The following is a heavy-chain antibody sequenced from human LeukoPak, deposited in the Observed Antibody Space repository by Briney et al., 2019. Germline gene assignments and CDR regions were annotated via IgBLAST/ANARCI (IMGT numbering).Heavy chain of an antibody. CDR3: ARAYTGFEAFDY. J-gene: IGHJ4*02. D-gene: IGHD5-12*01. Sequence: ASVKVSCKASGYTFIGYYMHWVRQAPGQGLEWMGWINPNSGGTNYAQKFQDRVTMTRDTSISTAYTELSRLRSDDTAMYFCARAYTGFEAFDYWGQGTLVTVSS. CDR1: GYTFIGYY. CDR2: INPNSGGT. V-gene: IGHV1-2*02.